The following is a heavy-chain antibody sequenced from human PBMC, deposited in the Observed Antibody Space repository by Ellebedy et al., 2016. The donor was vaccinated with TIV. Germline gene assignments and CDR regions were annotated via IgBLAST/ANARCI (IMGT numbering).Heavy chain of an antibody. CDR2: IYSGGST. J-gene: IGHJ4*02. V-gene: IGHV3-53*04. CDR3: ARDLYGDYGAFDY. D-gene: IGHD4-17*01. CDR1: GFTFSSYS. Sequence: ESLKISCAASGFTFSSYSMSWVRQAPGKGLEWVSVIYSGGSTYYADSVKGRFTISRHNSKNTLYLQMNSLRAEDTAVYYCARDLYGDYGAFDYWGQGTLVTVSS.